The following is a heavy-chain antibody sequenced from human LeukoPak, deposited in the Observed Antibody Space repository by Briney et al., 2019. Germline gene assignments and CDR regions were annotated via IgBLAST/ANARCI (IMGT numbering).Heavy chain of an antibody. D-gene: IGHD5-12*01. CDR2: VNHSGST. Sequence: PSETLSLTCAVYGGSFSGYYWSWIRQPPGKGLEWIGVVNHSGSTNYNPSLKSRVTISLDTSKNQFSLKLSSVTAADTAVYYCARGDSGYDLVGAAYYFDYWGQGTLVTVSS. CDR3: ARGDSGYDLVGAAYYFDY. V-gene: IGHV4-34*01. CDR1: GGSFSGYY. J-gene: IGHJ4*02.